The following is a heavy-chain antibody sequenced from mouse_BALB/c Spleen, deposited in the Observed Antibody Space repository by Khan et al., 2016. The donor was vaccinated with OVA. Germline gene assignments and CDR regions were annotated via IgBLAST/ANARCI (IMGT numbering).Heavy chain of an antibody. J-gene: IGHJ2*01. Sequence: QIQFVQSGAELMKPGASVKISCKATGYTFSNYWIEWVKQRPGHGLEWIGEILPGSGSTNYNEMFKGKATFTSDTSSNTAYMQLSSLTSEDSAVYCSARVKDGSRDWFEYWGQGTILTVSS. CDR3: ARVKDGSRDWFEY. CDR1: GYTFSNYW. D-gene: IGHD1-1*01. V-gene: IGHV1-9*01. CDR2: ILPGSGST.